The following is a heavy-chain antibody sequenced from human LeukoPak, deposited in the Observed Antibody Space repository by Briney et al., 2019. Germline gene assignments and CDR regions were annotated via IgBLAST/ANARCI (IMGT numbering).Heavy chain of an antibody. J-gene: IGHJ1*01. CDR1: GYTFYNYA. CDR2: IIPIFGTA. Sequence: GASVKVSCKTSGYTFYNYAINWVRQAPGQGLEWMGGIIPIFGTANYAQKFQGRVTITADESTSTAYMELSSLRSEDTAVYYCARDYSGLPKWWGQGTLVTVSS. CDR3: ARDYSGLPKW. D-gene: IGHD2-21*01. V-gene: IGHV1-69*13.